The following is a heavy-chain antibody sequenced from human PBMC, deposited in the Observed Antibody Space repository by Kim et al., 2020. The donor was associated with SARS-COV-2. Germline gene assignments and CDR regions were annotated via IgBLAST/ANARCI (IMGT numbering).Heavy chain of an antibody. V-gene: IGHV4-39*01. CDR3: ARPRMMYSSGGWFDP. Sequence: PCLKSRVTISVDTSKNQFSLKLSSVTAADTAVYYCARPRMMYSSGGWFDPWGQGTLVTVSS. J-gene: IGHJ5*02. D-gene: IGHD6-19*01.